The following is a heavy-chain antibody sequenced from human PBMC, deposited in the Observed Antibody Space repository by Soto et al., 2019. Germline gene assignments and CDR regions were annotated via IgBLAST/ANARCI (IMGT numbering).Heavy chain of an antibody. CDR1: GFTFSSYA. D-gene: IGHD6-19*01. CDR2: ISYDGSNK. CDR3: ASTVAGTFVPDY. V-gene: IGHV3-30-3*01. Sequence: QVQLVESGGGVVQPGRSLRLSCAASGFTFSSYAMHWVRQAPGKGLEWVAVISYDGSNKYYADSVKGRFTISRDNSKNTLYLQMNSLRAEDTAVYYCASTVAGTFVPDYWGQGTLVTVSS. J-gene: IGHJ4*02.